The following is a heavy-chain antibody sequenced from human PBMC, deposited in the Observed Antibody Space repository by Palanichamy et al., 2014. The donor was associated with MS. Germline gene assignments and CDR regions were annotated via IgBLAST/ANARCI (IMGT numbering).Heavy chain of an antibody. V-gene: IGHV3-74*01. CDR1: GFTLSSNW. CDR3: ATVSDY. CDR2: IDDDGSGT. D-gene: IGHD5/OR15-5a*01. Sequence: DVQLVESGGGLVQPGGPVRLSCAVSGFTLSSNWMHWVRQAPGKGLVWVSRIDDDGSGTSYADSVKGRFTISRDNAKNTLYLQMNSLRAEDTAVYYCATVSDYWGQGTLVTVSS. J-gene: IGHJ4*02.